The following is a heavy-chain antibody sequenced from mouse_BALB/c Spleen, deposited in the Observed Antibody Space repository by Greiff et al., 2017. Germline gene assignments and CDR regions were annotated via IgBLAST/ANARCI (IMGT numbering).Heavy chain of an antibody. CDR1: GFTFSNYW. Sequence: EVQGVESGGGLVQPGGSMKLSCVASGFTFSNYWMNWVRQSPEKGLEWVAEIRLKSNNYATHYAESVKGRFTISRDDSKSSVYLQMNNLRAEDTGIYYCTRKYGNYWYFDVWGAGTTVTVSS. D-gene: IGHD2-10*02. J-gene: IGHJ1*01. CDR3: TRKYGNYWYFDV. V-gene: IGHV6-6*02. CDR2: IRLKSNNYAT.